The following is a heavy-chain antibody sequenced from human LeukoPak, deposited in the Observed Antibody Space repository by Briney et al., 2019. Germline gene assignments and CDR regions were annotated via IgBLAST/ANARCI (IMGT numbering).Heavy chain of an antibody. CDR2: MNPNSGNT. CDR1: GYTFTSYD. CDR3: ARSRKQWLGFDP. J-gene: IGHJ5*02. V-gene: IGHV1-8*01. D-gene: IGHD6-19*01. Sequence: ASVKVSCKASGYTFTSYDINWVRQATGQGLEWMGWMNPNSGNTGYAQKFQGRVTMTRNTSISTAYMELGSLRSEDTAVYYCARSRKQWLGFDPWGQGTLVTVSS.